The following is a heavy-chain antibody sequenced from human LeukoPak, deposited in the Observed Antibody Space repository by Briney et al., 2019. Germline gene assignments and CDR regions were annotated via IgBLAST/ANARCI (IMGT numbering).Heavy chain of an antibody. D-gene: IGHD3-10*01. V-gene: IGHV1-24*01. J-gene: IGHJ4*02. CDR1: GYTLTELS. CDR3: ATLNSPDGWLDY. Sequence: GASVKVSCKVSGYTLTELSMHWVRQAPGKGLEWMGGFDPEDGETIYAQKFQGRATMTEDTSTDTAYMELSSLRSEDTAVYYCATLNSPDGWLDYWGQGTLVTVSS. CDR2: FDPEDGET.